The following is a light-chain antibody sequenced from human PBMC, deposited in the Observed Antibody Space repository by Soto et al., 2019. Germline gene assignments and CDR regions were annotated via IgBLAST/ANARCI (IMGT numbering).Light chain of an antibody. V-gene: IGKV1-39*01. CDR2: AAS. CDR1: QSISSY. Sequence: DIQMTQSPSSLSASVGDIVTITCRASQSISSYLNWYQQKPGKAPNLLIYAASSLQSGVPSRFSGSGSGTDFTLTISSLQPEDFATYYCQQSYSTPYTFGQGTKLELK. CDR3: QQSYSTPYT. J-gene: IGKJ2*01.